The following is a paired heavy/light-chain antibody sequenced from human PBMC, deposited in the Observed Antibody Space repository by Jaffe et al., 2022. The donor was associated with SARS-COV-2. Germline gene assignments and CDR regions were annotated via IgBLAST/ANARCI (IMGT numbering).Light chain of an antibody. Sequence: DIQLTQSPSFLSASVGDRVTITCRASQGISSYLAWYQQKPGRAPKLLIYAASTLQSGVPSRFSGSGSGTEFTLTISSLQPEDFATYYCQQLGAFGPGTKVDIK. J-gene: IGKJ3*01. CDR3: QQLGA. V-gene: IGKV1-9*01. CDR1: QGISSY. CDR2: AAS.
Heavy chain of an antibody. J-gene: IGHJ6*03. Sequence: QVQLVESGGGVVQPGRSLRLSCAASGFTFSTYAIYWVRQAPGKGLEWVAVISYDGSNKYYADSVKGRFTISRDNSKNTLFLQVNSLRAEDTAVYYCARSTNYYYMDVWGKGTTVTVSS. CDR2: ISYDGSNK. CDR1: GFTFSTYA. D-gene: IGHD3-10*01. V-gene: IGHV3-30*04. CDR3: ARSTNYYYMDV.